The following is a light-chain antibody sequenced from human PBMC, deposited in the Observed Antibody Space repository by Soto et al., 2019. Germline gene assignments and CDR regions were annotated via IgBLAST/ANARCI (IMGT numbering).Light chain of an antibody. CDR2: EVS. V-gene: IGLV2-14*03. J-gene: IGLJ1*01. CDR3: FSYKSRSIYV. CDR1: SSDVGGYNY. Sequence: QSALTQPASVSGSPGQSITISCTGTSSDVGGYNYVSWYQQHPGKVPKLIIYEVSNRPSGISNRFSGSKSGKTASLTISGLQAEDEADYYCFSYKSRSIYVFGIGTKVTVL.